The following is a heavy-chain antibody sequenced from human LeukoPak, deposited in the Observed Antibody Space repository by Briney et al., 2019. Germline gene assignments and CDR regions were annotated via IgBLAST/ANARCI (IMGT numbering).Heavy chain of an antibody. CDR2: INPNSGGT. V-gene: IGHV1-2*02. D-gene: IGHD1-7*01. CDR3: ARASWNYASYYYYMDV. CDR1: GYTFTGYY. J-gene: IGHJ6*03. Sequence: ASVKVSCKASGYTFTGYYMHWVRQAPGQGLEWMGWINPNSGGTNYAQKFQGRVTITRNTSISTAYMELSSLRSEDTAVYYCARASWNYASYYYYMDVWGKGTTVTVSS.